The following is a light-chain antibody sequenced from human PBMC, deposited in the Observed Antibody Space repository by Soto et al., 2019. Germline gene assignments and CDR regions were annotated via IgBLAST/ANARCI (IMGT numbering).Light chain of an antibody. Sequence: ALTQPPSASGSPGQSVTISCTGTSSDVGAYQYVSWYQHRPGKAPKLMIYEVSKRPSGVPDRFSGSKSGNTASLTVSGLQAEDEADYYCCLHASSNYAFLFGTGNKVTVL. CDR1: SSDVGAYQY. J-gene: IGLJ1*01. CDR3: CLHASSNYAFL. V-gene: IGLV2-8*01. CDR2: EVS.